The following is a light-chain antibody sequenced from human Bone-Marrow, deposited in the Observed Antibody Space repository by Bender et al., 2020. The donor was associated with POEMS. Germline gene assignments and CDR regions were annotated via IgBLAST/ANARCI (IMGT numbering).Light chain of an antibody. CDR3: SSYTSRSTLV. J-gene: IGLJ1*01. CDR2: EVS. Sequence: QPALTQPASVSGSPGQSITVSCTGTSGDIGAYKFVSWFQQHPGKAPKLMIYEVSNRPSGVSNRFSGSKSGNTASLTISGLQAEDEADYYCSSYTSRSTLVFGSGTKVAVL. CDR1: SGDIGAYKF. V-gene: IGLV2-14*01.